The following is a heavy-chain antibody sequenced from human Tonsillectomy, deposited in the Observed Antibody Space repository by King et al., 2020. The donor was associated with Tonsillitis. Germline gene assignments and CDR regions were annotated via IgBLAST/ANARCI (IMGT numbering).Heavy chain of an antibody. Sequence: VQLQESGPGLVKPSETLSLTCTVSGNSISNGYYWVWIRQPPGKGLDWIASVYHRGRIYYNPSLKSRVTISIDTSKNQFSLKMRSVTAADTAVYYCARGAAAGFLPAFDMWGQGTMVTVS. CDR1: GNSISNGYY. D-gene: IGHD6-13*01. CDR2: VYHRGRI. V-gene: IGHV4-38-2*02. J-gene: IGHJ3*02. CDR3: ARGAAAGFLPAFDM.